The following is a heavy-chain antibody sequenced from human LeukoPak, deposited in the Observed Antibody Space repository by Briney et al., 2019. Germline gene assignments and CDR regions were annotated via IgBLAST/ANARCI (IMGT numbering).Heavy chain of an antibody. CDR2: IWSDRQTK. V-gene: IGHV3-33*01. Sequence: PGESPTLSCEASGCIFSNYGMHWLRQAPGKELEWLALIWSDRQTKFYADSVKGRFTISRDNSGNTPFLHMSSLRVEDTAIYYCAREWGRIAVAGGPGYWGQGALVTVSS. D-gene: IGHD6-19*01. CDR3: AREWGRIAVAGGPGY. CDR1: GCIFSNYG. J-gene: IGHJ4*02.